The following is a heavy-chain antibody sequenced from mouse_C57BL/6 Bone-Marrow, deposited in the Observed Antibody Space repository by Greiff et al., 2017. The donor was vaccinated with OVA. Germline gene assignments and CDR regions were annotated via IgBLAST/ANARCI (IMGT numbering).Heavy chain of an antibody. D-gene: IGHD2-4*01. CDR1: GYAFSSSW. Sequence: QVQLQQSGPELVKPGASVKISCKASGYAFSSSWMNWVKQRPGKGLEWIGRIYPGDGGTNYNGKFKGKATLTADKSSSTAYMQLSSLTSEDSAVYFGASYDYDKPYYFDYWGQGTTLTVSS. J-gene: IGHJ2*01. V-gene: IGHV1-82*01. CDR2: IYPGDGGT. CDR3: ASYDYDKPYYFDY.